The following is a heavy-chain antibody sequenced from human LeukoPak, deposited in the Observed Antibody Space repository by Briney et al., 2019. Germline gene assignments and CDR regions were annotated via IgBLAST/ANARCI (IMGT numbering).Heavy chain of an antibody. D-gene: IGHD6-13*01. J-gene: IGHJ6*03. Sequence: GESLKISCKASGYSFTSYWIGWVRQMPGKGLVWMGIIYPGDSDTRYSPSFQGQVTISADKSISTAYLQWSSLKASDTAMYYCARVGNSSRRYYYYYMDFWGKGTTVTVCS. CDR1: GYSFTSYW. CDR3: ARVGNSSRRYYYYYMDF. CDR2: IYPGDSDT. V-gene: IGHV5-51*01.